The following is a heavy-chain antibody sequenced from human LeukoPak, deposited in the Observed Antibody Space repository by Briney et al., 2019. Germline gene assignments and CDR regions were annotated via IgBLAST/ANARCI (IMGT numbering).Heavy chain of an antibody. CDR1: GDSISSYY. J-gene: IGHJ4*02. D-gene: IGHD3-3*01. V-gene: IGHV4-59*01. Sequence: PSETLSLTCNVSGDSISSYYWSWIRQPPGKGLEWIGYIYHSGSANYNPSLKSRVTISVDTSKNQFSLKLTSVTAADTAVYYCASGDFFGYWGQGILVTVSS. CDR2: IYHSGSA. CDR3: ASGDFFGY.